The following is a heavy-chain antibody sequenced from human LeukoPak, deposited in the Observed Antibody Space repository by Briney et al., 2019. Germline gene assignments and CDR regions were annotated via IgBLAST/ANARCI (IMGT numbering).Heavy chain of an antibody. Sequence: GGSLRLSCAASGFTFSSYGMHWVRQAPGKGLEWVAVIWYDGSNKYYADSVKGRFTISRDNSKNTLYLQMNSLRAEDTAVYYCARAQGVSAFGIWGQGTMVTVSS. CDR2: IWYDGSNK. CDR1: GFTFSSYG. J-gene: IGHJ3*02. CDR3: ARAQGVSAFGI. D-gene: IGHD3-16*01. V-gene: IGHV3-33*01.